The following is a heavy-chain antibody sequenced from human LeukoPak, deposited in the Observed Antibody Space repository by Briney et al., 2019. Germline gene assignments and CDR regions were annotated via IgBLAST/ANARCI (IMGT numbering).Heavy chain of an antibody. J-gene: IGHJ5*02. CDR1: GGSFSGYY. CDR3: AKSAYYDFWSGSGIDP. CDR2: INHSGST. V-gene: IGHV4-34*01. Sequence: SETLSLTCAVYGGSFSGYYWSWIRQPPGKGLEWIGEINHSGSTNYNPSLKSRVTISVDTSKNQFSLKLSSVTAADTAVYYCAKSAYYDFWSGSGIDPWGQGTLVTVSS. D-gene: IGHD3-3*01.